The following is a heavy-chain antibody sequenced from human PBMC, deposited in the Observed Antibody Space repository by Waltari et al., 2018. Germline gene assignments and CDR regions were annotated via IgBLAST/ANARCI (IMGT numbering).Heavy chain of an antibody. CDR1: GFTFTRYW. D-gene: IGHD4-17*01. Sequence: EVQLVESGGGLVQPGGSLGLPFEAPGFTFTRYWMHWVRQAPGKGLVWVSRINIDESGTSYADSVKGRFTISRDNTKNTLYLQMNSLRAEDTAVYYCARSCGLRCHWFDPWGQGTLVTVSS. CDR2: INIDESGT. V-gene: IGHV3-74*01. CDR3: ARSCGLRCHWFDP. J-gene: IGHJ5*02.